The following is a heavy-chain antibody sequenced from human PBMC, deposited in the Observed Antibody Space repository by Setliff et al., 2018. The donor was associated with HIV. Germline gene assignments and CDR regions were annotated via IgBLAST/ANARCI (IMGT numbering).Heavy chain of an antibody. Sequence: PSETLSLTCTVSGGSISSSSYYWGWIRQPPGKGLEWIGSIYYSGSTYYNPSLKSRVTILVDTSKNQFSLKLRSVTAADTAVYYCARDHVFGSRTGFDPWGPGILVTVSS. V-gene: IGHV4-39*07. CDR2: IYYSGST. CDR3: ARDHVFGSRTGFDP. J-gene: IGHJ5*02. D-gene: IGHD3-10*01. CDR1: GGSISSSSYY.